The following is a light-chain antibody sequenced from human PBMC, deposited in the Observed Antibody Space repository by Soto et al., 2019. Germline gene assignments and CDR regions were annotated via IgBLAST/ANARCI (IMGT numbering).Light chain of an antibody. J-gene: IGLJ3*02. V-gene: IGLV1-36*01. CDR3: AAWADSVHGWV. CDR2: YDD. Sequence: QAVVTQPPSVSEAPGRRVTISCSGSSFNIENKAVNWYQQLPGKAPQLLISYDDMLSSGVSDRFSGSKSGTSASLAISGLQSEDEADYYCAAWADSVHGWVFGGGTKLTVL. CDR1: SFNIENKA.